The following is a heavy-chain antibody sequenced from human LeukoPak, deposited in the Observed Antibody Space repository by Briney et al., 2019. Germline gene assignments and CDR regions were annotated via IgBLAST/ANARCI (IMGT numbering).Heavy chain of an antibody. V-gene: IGHV1-2*02. CDR2: INPNSGGT. CDR3: ARVVWRITMVRGAQALGY. Sequence: PGASVKVSCKASGYSFADYYMHWVRQAPGQGLEWMGWINPNSGGTNYAQKFQGRVTMTRDTSISTAYMKLSRLRSDDTAVYYCARVVWRITMVRGAQALGYWGQGTLVTVSS. D-gene: IGHD3-10*01. CDR1: GYSFADYY. J-gene: IGHJ4*02.